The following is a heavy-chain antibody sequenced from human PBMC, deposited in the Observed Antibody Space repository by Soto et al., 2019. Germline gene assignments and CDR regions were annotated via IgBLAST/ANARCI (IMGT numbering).Heavy chain of an antibody. CDR2: ITSSSDIV. CDR3: ARDLLWAFDI. J-gene: IGHJ3*02. Sequence: ETLSLTCTVSGGSISSSSYYWGWIRQPPGKGLEWISYITSSSDIVQYADSVKGRFTISRDNAKSSLYLQMNSLRAEDTAVYYCARDLLWAFDIWGQGTMVTVSS. CDR1: GGSISSSS. V-gene: IGHV3-48*01.